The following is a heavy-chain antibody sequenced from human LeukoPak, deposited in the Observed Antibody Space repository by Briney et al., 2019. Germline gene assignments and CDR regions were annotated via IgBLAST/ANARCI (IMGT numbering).Heavy chain of an antibody. V-gene: IGHV1-46*01. CDR1: GYTFIRYY. CDR2: VNPSGDST. Sequence: ASVKVSCKASGYTFIRYYIQWVRQAPGQGLEWMGIVNPSGDSTNYAQKFQGRVTMTRDTSTSTVYMELSSLRSEDTAVYYCARWTTTYLDYWGQGTLVTVSS. D-gene: IGHD3/OR15-3a*01. CDR3: ARWTTTYLDY. J-gene: IGHJ4*02.